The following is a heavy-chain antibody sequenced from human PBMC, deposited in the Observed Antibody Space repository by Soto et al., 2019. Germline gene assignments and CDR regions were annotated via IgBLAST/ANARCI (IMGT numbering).Heavy chain of an antibody. CDR3: AKPYSNRDYFDY. Sequence: WGPLRLSCAASGVTFSNYGMSWVRQDPGKGLEWVSGISGSGRSTYYADSVKGRFTLSRDNSKNTLYLQMNSLRAEDTAVYYCAKPYSNRDYFDYWGQGTLVTVSS. V-gene: IGHV3-23*01. D-gene: IGHD4-4*01. J-gene: IGHJ4*02. CDR2: ISGSGRST. CDR1: GVTFSNYG.